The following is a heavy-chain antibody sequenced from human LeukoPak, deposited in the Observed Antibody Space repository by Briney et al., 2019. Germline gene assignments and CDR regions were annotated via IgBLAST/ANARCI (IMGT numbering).Heavy chain of an antibody. V-gene: IGHV3-23*01. Sequence: GGFLSLSCVASGFNFGTSAMNWGRQARGRGLEWVSVIVGSGGGIHYADSVKGRFTISRDNSKNTVYLQMSSLRVEDTAIYYCAKDRTPDGRYEVDYWGQGTLVTVSS. J-gene: IGHJ4*02. D-gene: IGHD3-16*02. CDR2: IVGSGGGI. CDR1: GFNFGTSA. CDR3: AKDRTPDGRYEVDY.